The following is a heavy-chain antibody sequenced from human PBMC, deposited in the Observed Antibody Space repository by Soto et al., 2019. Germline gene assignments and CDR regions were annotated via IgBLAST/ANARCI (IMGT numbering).Heavy chain of an antibody. CDR3: ARPLYYYDSSGYYPPYAFDI. J-gene: IGHJ3*02. CDR2: ISSSSYI. CDR1: GFTFRSYS. V-gene: IGHV3-21*01. D-gene: IGHD3-22*01. Sequence: VGSLRLSCAASGFTFRSYSMNWVRQAPGKGLEWVSSISSSSYIYYADSVKGRFTISRDNAKNSLYLQMNSLRAEDTAVYYCARPLYYYDSSGYYPPYAFDIWGQGTMVTVSS.